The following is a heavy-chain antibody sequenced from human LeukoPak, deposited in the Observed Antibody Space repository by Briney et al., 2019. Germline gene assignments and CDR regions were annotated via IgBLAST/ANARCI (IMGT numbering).Heavy chain of an antibody. Sequence: GRSLRLSCAASGFTFSSYGMSWVRQAPGKGVEWVSSFSTSGGSTHYADSVKGRSTVSRDNSKITLFLQRNSLRAEDTAVYYCAKGRVSGNGWTFNDYWGQGTLVTVSS. CDR3: AKGRVSGNGWTFNDY. J-gene: IGHJ4*02. CDR1: GFTFSSYG. CDR2: FSTSGGST. V-gene: IGHV3-23*01. D-gene: IGHD6-19*01.